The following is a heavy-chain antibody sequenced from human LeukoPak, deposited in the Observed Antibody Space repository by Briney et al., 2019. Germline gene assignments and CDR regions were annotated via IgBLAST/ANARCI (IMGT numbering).Heavy chain of an antibody. CDR3: AREAMYSYGNNFDY. V-gene: IGHV4-61*01. CDR2: IYYSGST. J-gene: IGHJ4*02. CDR1: GGSVSSGCYY. Sequence: SETLSLTCTVSGGSVSSGCYYWSWIRQPPGKGLEWIGYIYYSGSTNYNPSLKSRVTISVDTSKNQFSLKLSSVTAADTAVYHCAREAMYSYGNNFDYWGQGTLVTVSS. D-gene: IGHD5-18*01.